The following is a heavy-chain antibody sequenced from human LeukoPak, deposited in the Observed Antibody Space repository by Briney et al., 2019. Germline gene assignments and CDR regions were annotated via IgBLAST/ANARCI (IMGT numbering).Heavy chain of an antibody. CDR3: ARHGDSSSSDY. V-gene: IGHV4-59*08. J-gene: IGHJ4*02. CDR1: GGSISSYY. Sequence: SETLSLTCTVSGGSISSYYWSWIRQPPGKGLEWIGYIYYSGSTNYNPSLKSRVTISVDTSKNQFSLKQSSVTAADTAMYYCARHGDSSSSDYWGQGTLVTVSS. D-gene: IGHD6-6*01. CDR2: IYYSGST.